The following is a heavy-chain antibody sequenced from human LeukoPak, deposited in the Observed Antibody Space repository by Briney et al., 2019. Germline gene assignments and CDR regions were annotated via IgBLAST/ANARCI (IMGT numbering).Heavy chain of an antibody. CDR2: IGTVGDT. Sequence: RTGGSLRLSCAASGFIFSIYDMHWVRQATGKGLEWVSAIGTVGDTYYPASVKGRFTISRENAKNSLYLQMNSLRDGDTAVYYCARETLDVGGDYGWYFDLWGRGTLVTVSS. CDR3: ARETLDVGGDYGWYFDL. V-gene: IGHV3-13*01. CDR1: GFIFSIYD. D-gene: IGHD4-17*01. J-gene: IGHJ2*01.